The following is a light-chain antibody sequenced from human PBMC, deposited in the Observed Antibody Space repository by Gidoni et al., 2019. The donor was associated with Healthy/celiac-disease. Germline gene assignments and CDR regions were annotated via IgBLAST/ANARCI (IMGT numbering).Light chain of an antibody. J-gene: IGLJ3*02. CDR1: NIGSKN. CDR2: RDS. CDR3: QVWDSSTAKV. V-gene: IGLV3-9*01. Sequence: SSELTQPLSVSVARGQTARITCGGNNIGSKNVHWYQQKPGQAPVLVIYRDSNRPSGIPERFSGSNSGNTATLTISRAQAGDEADYYCQVWDSSTAKVFGGGTKLTVL.